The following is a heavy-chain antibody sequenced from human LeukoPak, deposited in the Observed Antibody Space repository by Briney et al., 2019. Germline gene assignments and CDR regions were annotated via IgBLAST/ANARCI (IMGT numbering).Heavy chain of an antibody. CDR2: IYTSGST. J-gene: IGHJ4*02. V-gene: IGHV4-4*07. Sequence: SETLSLTCTVSGGSISSYYWSWIRQPAGKGLEWIGRIYTSGSTNYNPSLKSRVTMSVDTSKNQFSLKLSSVTAADTAVHYCARSPVTERWLQLETYFDYWGQGTLVTVSS. CDR1: GGSISSYY. D-gene: IGHD5-24*01. CDR3: ARSPVTERWLQLETYFDY.